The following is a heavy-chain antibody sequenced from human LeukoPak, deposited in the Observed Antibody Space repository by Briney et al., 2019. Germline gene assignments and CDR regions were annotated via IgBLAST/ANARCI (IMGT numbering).Heavy chain of an antibody. V-gene: IGHV4-38-2*02. D-gene: IGHD3-10*01. CDR3: ARSDGYGLVGI. CDR2: IYSSGST. J-gene: IGHJ3*02. Sequence: SETLSLTCTVSGYSISSGYYWAWIRQPPGKTLEWIGSIYSSGSTYYNPSLKSRVIILIDTSKNHFSLTLSSVTAADTAVYYCARSDGYGLVGIWGQGTMVTVSS. CDR1: GYSISSGYY.